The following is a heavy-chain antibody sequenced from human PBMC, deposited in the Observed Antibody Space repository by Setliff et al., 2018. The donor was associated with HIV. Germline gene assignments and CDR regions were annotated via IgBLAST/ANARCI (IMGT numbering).Heavy chain of an antibody. Sequence: ASVKVSCKASGYTFTSYDINWVRQATGQGLEWMGWMSPNSGNAGYAQKFQGRVTMTRNTSISTAYMELSSLRSEDTAVYYCTRGLAVAGKSYYYYYYMDVWGKGTTVTVSS. CDR2: MSPNSGNA. V-gene: IGHV1-8*01. J-gene: IGHJ6*03. CDR1: GYTFTSYD. D-gene: IGHD6-19*01. CDR3: TRGLAVAGKSYYYYYYMDV.